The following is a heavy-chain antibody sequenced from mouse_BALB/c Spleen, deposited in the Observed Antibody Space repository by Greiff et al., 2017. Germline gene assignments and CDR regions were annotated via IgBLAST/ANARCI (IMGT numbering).Heavy chain of an antibody. V-gene: IGHV1-82*01. CDR2: IYPGDGDT. Sequence: VQLQQSGPELVKPGASVKISCKASGYAFSSSWMNWVKQRPGQGLEWIGRIYPGDGDTNYNGKFKGKATLTADKSSSTAYMQLSSLTSVDSAVYFCARLGYGNSDYWGQGTTLTVSS. CDR1: GYAFSSSW. J-gene: IGHJ2*01. CDR3: ARLGYGNSDY. D-gene: IGHD2-1*01.